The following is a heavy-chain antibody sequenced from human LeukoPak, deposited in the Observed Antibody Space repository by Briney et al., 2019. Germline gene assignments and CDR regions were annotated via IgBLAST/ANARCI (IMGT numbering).Heavy chain of an antibody. D-gene: IGHD2-2*01. J-gene: IGHJ4*02. V-gene: IGHV3-21*01. Sequence: GALRLSCAASGFTFSSYSMNWVRQAPGKGLEWVSSISSSSSYIYYADSVKGRFTISRDNAKNSLYLQMNSLRAEDTAVYYCAREGHYCSSTSCLPDYWGQGTLVTVSS. CDR3: AREGHYCSSTSCLPDY. CDR2: ISSSSSYI. CDR1: GFTFSSYS.